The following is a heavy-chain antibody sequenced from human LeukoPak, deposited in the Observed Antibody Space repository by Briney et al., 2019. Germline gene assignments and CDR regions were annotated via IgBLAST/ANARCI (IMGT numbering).Heavy chain of an antibody. CDR3: AKDHYYGSDKYYDEYFQR. D-gene: IGHD3-10*01. CDR1: GFTFSTYG. V-gene: IGHV3-30*18. J-gene: IGHJ1*01. Sequence: GGSLRLSCAASGFTFSTYGMHWVRQAPGKGLEWVAAISYDGINKYFADSVKGRFTISRDTSKNTLYLQMNSLRAEDTAVYYCAKDHYYGSDKYYDEYFQRWGQGTLVTVSS. CDR2: ISYDGINK.